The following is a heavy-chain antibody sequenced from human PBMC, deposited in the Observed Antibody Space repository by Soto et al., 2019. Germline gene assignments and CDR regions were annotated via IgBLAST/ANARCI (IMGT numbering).Heavy chain of an antibody. CDR3: ARVRASRVQRVLDF. CDR2: INPSGGT. CDR1: GGSFSGYY. D-gene: IGHD3-10*01. Sequence: QVQLQQWGAGLLKPSETLSLTCGVYGGSFSGYYWNWIRQPPGKGLEWIGEINPSGGTNYNPSLKSRVTISADPSKNHFSLKLSSVTAADRAVYYWARVRASRVQRVLDFGGQGTLVTAPS. V-gene: IGHV4-34*01. J-gene: IGHJ4*02.